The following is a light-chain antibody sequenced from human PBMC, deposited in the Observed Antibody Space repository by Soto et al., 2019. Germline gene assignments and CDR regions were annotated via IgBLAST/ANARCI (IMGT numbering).Light chain of an antibody. CDR3: QQCYSTSST. Sequence: DIQMTQSPSSLSASVGDRVTITCRASQSISSYLNWYQQKPGKAPKLLIYAASSLQSGVPSRFRGSGSGTDFTLTISSLQPEGFATYYCQQCYSTSSTFGQGTKVEIK. CDR1: QSISSY. J-gene: IGKJ1*01. CDR2: AAS. V-gene: IGKV1-39*01.